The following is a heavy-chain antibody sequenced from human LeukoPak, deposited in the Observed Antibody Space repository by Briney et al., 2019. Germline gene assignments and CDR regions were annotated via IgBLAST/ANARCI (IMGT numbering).Heavy chain of an antibody. CDR2: INWNGGST. J-gene: IGHJ5*02. Sequence: GGSLRLSCAASGFTFDDYGMSWVRQAPGKGLEWVSGINWNGGSTAYADSVKGRFTISRDNAKNSLYLQMNSLRVEDTALYYCARERDANWLDPWGQGTQVTVSS. V-gene: IGHV3-20*04. CDR1: GFTFDDYG. CDR3: ARERDANWLDP.